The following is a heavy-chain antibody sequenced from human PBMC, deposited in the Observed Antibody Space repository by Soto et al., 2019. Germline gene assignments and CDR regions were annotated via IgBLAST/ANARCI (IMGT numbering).Heavy chain of an antibody. CDR3: ARDPGDGYNSLGMDV. CDR1: GFTFSSYA. CDR2: ISYDGSNK. Sequence: GGSLRLSCAASGFTFSSYAMHWVRQAPGKGLEWVAVISYDGSNKYYADSVKGRFTISRDNSKNTLYLQMNSLRAEDTAVYYCARDPGDGYNSLGMDVWGQGTTVTVSS. J-gene: IGHJ6*02. V-gene: IGHV3-30-3*01. D-gene: IGHD5-12*01.